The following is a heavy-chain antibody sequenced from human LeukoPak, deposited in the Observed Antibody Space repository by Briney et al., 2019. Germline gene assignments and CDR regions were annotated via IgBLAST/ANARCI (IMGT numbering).Heavy chain of an antibody. Sequence: SETLSLTCTVSGGSINSYYWSWIRQPAGKGLEWIGRIYTSGSTNYNPSLKSRVTMSVDMSKNQFSLQVNSVTAADTAVYYCTREGDYYGSGSPGSFDPWGQGTLVTVSS. D-gene: IGHD3-10*01. CDR1: GGSINSYY. J-gene: IGHJ5*02. CDR2: IYTSGST. V-gene: IGHV4-4*07. CDR3: TREGDYYGSGSPGSFDP.